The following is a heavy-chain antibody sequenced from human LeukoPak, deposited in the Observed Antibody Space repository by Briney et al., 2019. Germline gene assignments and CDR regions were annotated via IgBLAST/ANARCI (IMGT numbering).Heavy chain of an antibody. D-gene: IGHD1-26*01. Sequence: ASVKVSCKVSGYTLTEVSIHWVRQAPEEGLEWMGGLDPEDDETIYAQKFQGRVTMTEDIATDTAYMELSSLRSEDTAVYYCAKVGAMGSGTYLYYNYYAMDVWGQGTTVTVSS. J-gene: IGHJ6*02. CDR2: LDPEDDET. V-gene: IGHV1-24*01. CDR1: GYTLTEVS. CDR3: AKVGAMGSGTYLYYNYYAMDV.